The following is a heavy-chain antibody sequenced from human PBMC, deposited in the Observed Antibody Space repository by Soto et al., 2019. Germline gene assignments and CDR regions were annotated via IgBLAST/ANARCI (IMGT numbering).Heavy chain of an antibody. Sequence: VSCKTSGYTFTTGGITCVRQAPGQGLEWMGWISVYGDNVKYAQNLQGRVTMTTDTSTSTAYMELWSLRSGDTAMYYCARAGNWNYASDYWGQGTLVTVSS. V-gene: IGHV1-18*01. CDR1: GYTFTTGG. CDR3: ARAGNWNYASDY. D-gene: IGHD1-7*01. J-gene: IGHJ4*02. CDR2: ISVYGDNV.